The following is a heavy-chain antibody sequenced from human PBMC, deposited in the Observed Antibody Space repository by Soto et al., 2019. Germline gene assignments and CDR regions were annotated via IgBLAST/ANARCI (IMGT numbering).Heavy chain of an antibody. J-gene: IGHJ5*02. V-gene: IGHV4-30-2*01. CDR1: GGSISSGGYS. D-gene: IGHD2-2*01. CDR2: IYHSGST. CDR3: PRVPDR. Sequence: SETPVLTCAVSGGSISSGGYSWSWLRQPPGKGLEWIGCIYHSGSTYYNPSLKSRVTISVDRSKNQFSLKLSSVTAADTAEYYSPRVPDRWGQGTLVTVSS.